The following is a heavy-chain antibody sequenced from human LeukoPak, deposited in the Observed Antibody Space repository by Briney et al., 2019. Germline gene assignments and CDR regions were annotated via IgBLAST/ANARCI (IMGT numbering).Heavy chain of an antibody. CDR1: GFTFSSYW. Sequence: GGSLRLSCAASGFTFSSYWMSWVRQAPGKGLEWVANIKQDGSEKYYVDSVKGRFTISRDNAKNSLYLQMNSLRAEDTAVYYCASTELYYYYGMDVWGQGTTVTASS. J-gene: IGHJ6*02. V-gene: IGHV3-7*01. D-gene: IGHD1-14*01. CDR3: ASTELYYYYGMDV. CDR2: IKQDGSEK.